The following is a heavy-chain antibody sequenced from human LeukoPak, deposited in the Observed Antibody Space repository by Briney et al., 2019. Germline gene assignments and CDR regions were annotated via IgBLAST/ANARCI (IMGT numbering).Heavy chain of an antibody. D-gene: IGHD5-24*01. CDR1: GGSISSSTYY. V-gene: IGHV4-39*07. CDR3: ARDRSWDGYNSL. J-gene: IGHJ4*02. CDR2: IYYSGST. Sequence: SETLSLTCTVSGGSISSSTYYWGWIRQPPGKGLEWIGSIYYSGSTYYNPSLKSRVTISVDTSKNQFSLKLSSVTAADTAVYYCARDRSWDGYNSLWGQGTLVTVSS.